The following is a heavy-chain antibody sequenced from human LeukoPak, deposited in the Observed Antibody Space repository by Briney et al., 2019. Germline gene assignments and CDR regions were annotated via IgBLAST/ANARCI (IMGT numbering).Heavy chain of an antibody. CDR2: INPNSGGT. CDR1: GYSFTTYW. D-gene: IGHD3-9*01. V-gene: IGHV1-2*04. CDR3: ARGRYFDWLAYGMDV. Sequence: GESLKISCKASGYSFTTYWIGWVRQAPGQGLEWMGWINPNSGGTNYAQKFQGWVTMTRDTSISTAYMELSRLRSDDTAVYYCARGRYFDWLAYGMDVWGKGTTVTVSS. J-gene: IGHJ6*04.